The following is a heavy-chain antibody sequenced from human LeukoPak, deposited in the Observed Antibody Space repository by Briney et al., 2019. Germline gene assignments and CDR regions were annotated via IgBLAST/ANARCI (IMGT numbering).Heavy chain of an antibody. CDR2: IGGGGLNT. D-gene: IGHD3-3*01. Sequence: PGGSLRLSCAASGFTFSTYCMTWCRQAPGKGLELGSAIGGGGLNTYYADSVKGRVTISRDDSTNTLFLQMNSLRAEDTAVYYCAKDGQRLLESYYYMDVWGKGTTVTVS. J-gene: IGHJ6*03. CDR1: GFTFSTYC. V-gene: IGHV3-23*01. CDR3: AKDGQRLLESYYYMDV.